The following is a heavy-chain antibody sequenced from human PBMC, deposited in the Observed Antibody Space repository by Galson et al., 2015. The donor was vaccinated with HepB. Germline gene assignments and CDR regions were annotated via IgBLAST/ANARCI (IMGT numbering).Heavy chain of an antibody. CDR3: VRHLLRHQLVLELDY. CDR1: GFTFSNYA. CDR2: ISDDASDK. J-gene: IGHJ4*02. V-gene: IGHV3-30*04. Sequence: SLRLSCAASGFTFSNYAMYWVRQAPGKGLHWMAFISDDASDKYYADSVKGRFTISRDNSKNTLYLQMNSLRTEDTAMYYCVRHLLRHQLVLELDYWGPGTLVTVSS. D-gene: IGHD6-13*01.